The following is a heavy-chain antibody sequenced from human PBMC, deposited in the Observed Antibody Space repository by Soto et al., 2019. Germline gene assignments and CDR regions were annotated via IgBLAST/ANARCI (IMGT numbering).Heavy chain of an antibody. CDR3: ATDPVTSLTPNHGFYYFGMDV. J-gene: IGHJ6*02. Sequence: QMQLVESGGGVVQPGRSLRLSCRAFGSPFSTYTMHWVRQAPGKGLEWVAIISSDGKNKYYADSLKGRLDVFRDNSKDTLSLQINTLRTDDAATYYCATDPVTSLTPNHGFYYFGMDVWGQGTTVTVSS. CDR1: GSPFSTYT. D-gene: IGHD2-21*02. V-gene: IGHV3-30*09. CDR2: ISSDGKNK.